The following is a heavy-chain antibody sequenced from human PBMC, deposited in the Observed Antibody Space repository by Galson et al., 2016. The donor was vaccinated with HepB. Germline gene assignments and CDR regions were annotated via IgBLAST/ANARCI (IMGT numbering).Heavy chain of an antibody. D-gene: IGHD3-10*01. CDR1: GFDLDDFS. Sequence: SLRLSCAVSGFDLDDFSMNWIRQAPGKGLEWLSYISGTGSRILYADSVKGRFTISKDKAKLSLYLQMSSLRVEDTAVYYCARDLTPRGFSYSFWGQGTLVAVSP. CDR3: ARDLTPRGFSYSF. CDR2: ISGTGSRI. J-gene: IGHJ1*01. V-gene: IGHV3-48*01.